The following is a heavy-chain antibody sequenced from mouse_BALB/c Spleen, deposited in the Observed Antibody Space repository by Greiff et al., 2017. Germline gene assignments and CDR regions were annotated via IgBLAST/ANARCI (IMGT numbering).Heavy chain of an antibody. D-gene: IGHD1-3*01. V-gene: IGHV5-6-4*01. J-gene: IGHJ2*01. CDR3: TRARAVAGDY. CDR1: GFTFSSYT. Sequence: EVQLVESGGGLVKPGGSLKLSCAASGFTFSSYTMSWVRQTPEKRLEWVATISSGGSYTYYPDSVKGRFTISRDNAKNTLYLQMSSLKSEDTAMYYCTRARAVAGDYWGQGTTLTVSS. CDR2: ISSGGSYT.